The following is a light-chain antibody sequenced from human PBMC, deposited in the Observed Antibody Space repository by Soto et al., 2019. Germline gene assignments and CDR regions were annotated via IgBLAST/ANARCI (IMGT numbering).Light chain of an antibody. CDR2: GAS. J-gene: IGKJ1*01. V-gene: IGKV3-15*01. CDR1: QSVRRN. Sequence: IGLTQSARTRSLCPGERGVRCCMASQSVRRNLARYQQTPGQAPRLPIYGASTRATGIPARFSVSGSGTEFTLTISSLQSEDFAVYYCQQYNNWPRTFGQGTKVDI. CDR3: QQYNNWPRT.